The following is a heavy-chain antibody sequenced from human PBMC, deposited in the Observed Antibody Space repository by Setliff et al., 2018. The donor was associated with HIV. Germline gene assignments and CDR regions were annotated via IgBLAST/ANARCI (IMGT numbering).Heavy chain of an antibody. CDR2: IKGDGSIT. D-gene: IGHD6-6*01. J-gene: IGHJ5*02. V-gene: IGHV3-74*03. Sequence: AGGSLRLSCAASGFTFSGYWMHWVRQSPGRGLLGVAHIKGDGSITKYADSVKGRFTISRDNAKNTLYLQMNSLRAEEMAVYYCGRGISARPGAPGNWFDPWGQGTLVTVSS. CDR3: GRGISARPGAPGNWFDP. CDR1: GFTFSGYW.